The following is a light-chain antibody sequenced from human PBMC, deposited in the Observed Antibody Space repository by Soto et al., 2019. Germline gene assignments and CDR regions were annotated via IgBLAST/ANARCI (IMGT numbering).Light chain of an antibody. V-gene: IGKV3-15*01. J-gene: IGKJ1*01. CDR3: QQYSIWRT. CDR2: AAS. CDR1: ESVSPN. Sequence: EEMMKHSPATLSLKKRERVTLSCRASESVSPNLAWYQQKAGQAPGLLIYAASTRATGIPARFSGSGSGTEFTLTISSLQSEDFAVYYCQQYSIWRTFCQVGMV.